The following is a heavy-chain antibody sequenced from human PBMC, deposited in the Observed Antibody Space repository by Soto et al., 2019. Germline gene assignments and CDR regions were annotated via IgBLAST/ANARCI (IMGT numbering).Heavy chain of an antibody. V-gene: IGHV3-9*01. Sequence: GGSLRLSCAASGFTFDDYAMHWVRQAPGKGLEWVSGISWNSGSIGYADSVKGRFTISRDNAKNSLYLQMNSLRAEDTALYYCAKSDYGSGSYYNLGYFDYWGQGTLVTVSS. CDR1: GFTFDDYA. CDR2: ISWNSGSI. D-gene: IGHD3-10*01. J-gene: IGHJ4*02. CDR3: AKSDYGSGSYYNLGYFDY.